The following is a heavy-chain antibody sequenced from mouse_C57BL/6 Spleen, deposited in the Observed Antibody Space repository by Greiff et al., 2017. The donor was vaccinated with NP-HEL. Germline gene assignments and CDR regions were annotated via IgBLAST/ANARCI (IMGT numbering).Heavy chain of an antibody. CDR2: IYPGGGYT. J-gene: IGHJ1*03. CDR1: GYTFTNYW. V-gene: IGHV1-63*01. Sequence: QVQLKQSGAELVRPGTSVKMSCKASGYTFTNYWIGWAKQRPGHGLEWIGDIYPGGGYTNYNEKFKGKATLTADKSSSTAYMQFSSLTSEDSAIYYCARRATTGYFDVWGTGTTVTVSS. D-gene: IGHD1-1*01. CDR3: ARRATTGYFDV.